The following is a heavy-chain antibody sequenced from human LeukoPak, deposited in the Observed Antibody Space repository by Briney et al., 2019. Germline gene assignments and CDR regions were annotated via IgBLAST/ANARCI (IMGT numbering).Heavy chain of an antibody. CDR2: ISYDGSNK. Sequence: GGSLRLSCAASGFTFSSYAMHWVRQAPGKGLEWVAVISYDGSNKYYADSVKGRFTISRDNSKNTLYLQMNSLRAEDTAVYYRAREYYYDSSANGFDYWGQGTLVTVSS. J-gene: IGHJ4*02. D-gene: IGHD3-22*01. V-gene: IGHV3-30-3*01. CDR1: GFTFSSYA. CDR3: AREYYYDSSANGFDY.